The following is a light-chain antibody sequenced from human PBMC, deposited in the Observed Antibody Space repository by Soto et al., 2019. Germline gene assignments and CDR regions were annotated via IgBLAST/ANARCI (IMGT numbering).Light chain of an antibody. J-gene: IGKJ5*01. Sequence: DIQLTQSPSFLSASVGDRVTITCRASQGISSYLAWYQQKPGKAPKLLIYAASTLQSGVPSRFSGSGSGTEFPLPISSLQPEDFATYYCQHLVSSSTFGKGHDWRLN. CDR2: AAS. CDR3: QHLVSSST. CDR1: QGISSY. V-gene: IGKV1-9*01.